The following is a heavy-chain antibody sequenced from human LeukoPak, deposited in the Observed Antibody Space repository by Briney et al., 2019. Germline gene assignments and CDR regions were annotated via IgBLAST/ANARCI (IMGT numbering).Heavy chain of an antibody. CDR2: ISGRGGST. CDR1: GFTVSSNE. J-gene: IGHJ6*03. Sequence: GGSLRLSCAASGFTVSSNEMSWVRQAPGKGLEWVSNISGRGGSTHYADSVKGRFTISRDNSKKTLYLQMNSLRAEDTAVYYCARHAGYYMDVWGKGTTVTISS. V-gene: IGHV3-23*01. CDR3: ARHAGYYMDV.